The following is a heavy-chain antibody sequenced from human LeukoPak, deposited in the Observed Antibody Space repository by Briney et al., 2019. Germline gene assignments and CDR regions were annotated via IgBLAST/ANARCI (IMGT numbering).Heavy chain of an antibody. J-gene: IGHJ4*02. CDR3: AKDRLKGSSTSYAYDY. CDR1: GFTFSSYA. V-gene: IGHV3-23*01. D-gene: IGHD2-2*01. CDR2: ISGSGGST. Sequence: GGSLRLSCAASGFTFSSYAMSWVRQAPGKGLEWVSAISGSGGSTYYADSVKGRFTISRDNSKNTLYLQMNGLRAEDTAVYYCAKDRLKGSSTSYAYDYWGQGTLVTVSS.